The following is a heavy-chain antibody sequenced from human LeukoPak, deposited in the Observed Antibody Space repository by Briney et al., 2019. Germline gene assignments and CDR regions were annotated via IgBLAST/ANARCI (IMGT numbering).Heavy chain of an antibody. CDR3: AKVPSRSPGLVFLDAFDI. Sequence: PGGSLTLSCAASGFTFSNSAMIGARHAPGKGLEGVSAISGRGHYTYYADPVKGRFTIPRDNSRNTLYLQMNSLSAEDTAVYHCAKVPSRSPGLVFLDAFDIWGQETMDTVSS. CDR2: ISGRGHYT. D-gene: IGHD1-26*01. CDR1: GFTFSNSA. V-gene: IGHV3-23*01. J-gene: IGHJ3*02.